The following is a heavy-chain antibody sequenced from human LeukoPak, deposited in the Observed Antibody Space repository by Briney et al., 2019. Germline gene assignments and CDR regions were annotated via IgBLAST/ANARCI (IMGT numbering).Heavy chain of an antibody. CDR3: AKGPLIVPTRRPGIAAAYTPDY. CDR1: GFTFSSYA. V-gene: IGHV3-23*01. Sequence: GGSLRLSCAASGFTFSSYAMSWVRQAPGKGLEWVSAISGSGGSTYYADSVKGRFTISRDNSKNTLYLQMNSLRAEDTAVYYCAKGPLIVPTRRPGIAAAYTPDYWGQGTLVTVSS. D-gene: IGHD6-13*01. CDR2: ISGSGGST. J-gene: IGHJ4*02.